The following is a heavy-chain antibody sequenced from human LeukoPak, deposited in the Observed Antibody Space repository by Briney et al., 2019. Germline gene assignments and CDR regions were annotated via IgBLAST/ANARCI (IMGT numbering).Heavy chain of an antibody. CDR1: GFTFSTYW. Sequence: GGSLRLSCAASGFTFSTYWMAWVRQAPGKGLEWVANIKGDESAKHQADSVKGRFTISRDNAQNSVYLQMSNLRGEDTAVYYCARDVGGSLDYWGQGTLVTVPS. V-gene: IGHV3-7*01. CDR2: IKGDESAK. D-gene: IGHD3-16*01. J-gene: IGHJ4*02. CDR3: ARDVGGSLDY.